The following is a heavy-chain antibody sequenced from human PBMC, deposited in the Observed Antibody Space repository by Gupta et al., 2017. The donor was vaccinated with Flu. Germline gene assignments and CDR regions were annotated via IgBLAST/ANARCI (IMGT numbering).Heavy chain of an antibody. V-gene: IGHV4-31*03. CDR3: ARWLRWGQQLVRWFDP. J-gene: IGHJ5*02. D-gene: IGHD6-13*01. Sequence: QVQLQESGPGLVTPSQTLSLTCTVSGGSIRSGGYYWSWIRQHPGKGLEWIGYIYYSGSTYYNPALKSRVTISVDTSKNQFSLKLSSVTAADTAVYYCARWLRWGQQLVRWFDPWGQGTLVAVSS. CDR1: GGSIRSGGYY. CDR2: IYYSGST.